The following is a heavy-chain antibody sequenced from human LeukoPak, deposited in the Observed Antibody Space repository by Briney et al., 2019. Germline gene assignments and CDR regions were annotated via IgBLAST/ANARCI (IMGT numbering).Heavy chain of an antibody. Sequence: GGSLRLSCAASGLSVSSNYMSWVRQAPGKGLEWVSVIYSGGSTYYADSVKGRFSISRDKSKNTLYLQMNNLRAEDTAVYYCARDSGYVADYYDNRGPWGQGALVTVSS. D-gene: IGHD3-22*01. CDR1: GLSVSSNY. CDR3: ARDSGYVADYYDNRGP. V-gene: IGHV3-53*01. CDR2: IYSGGST. J-gene: IGHJ5*02.